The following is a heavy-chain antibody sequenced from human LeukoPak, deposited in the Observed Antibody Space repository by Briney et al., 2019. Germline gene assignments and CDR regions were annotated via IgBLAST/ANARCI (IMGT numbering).Heavy chain of an antibody. CDR3: ARDPVAGLTPDAFDI. CDR1: GFTFSSYS. CDR2: ISSSSSYI. D-gene: IGHD6-19*01. J-gene: IGHJ3*02. V-gene: IGHV3-21*01. Sequence: PGGSLRLSCAASGFTFSSYSMNWVRQAPGKGLEWVSSISSSSSYIYYADSVKGRFTISRDNAKNSLYLQMNSLRAEDTAVYYCARDPVAGLTPDAFDIWGQGTMVTVSS.